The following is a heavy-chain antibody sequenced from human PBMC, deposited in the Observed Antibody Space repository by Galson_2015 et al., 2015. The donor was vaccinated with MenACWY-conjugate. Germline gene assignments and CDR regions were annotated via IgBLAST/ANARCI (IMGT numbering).Heavy chain of an antibody. Sequence: QSGAEVKKPGESLKISCKGSGYSFTNYWIGWVRQMPGKGLEWMGLFSPANSETRYSPSFQGQVTISADESISTAYLQWTSLKASDTAMYYCARHPPGGRGLDVWGRGTTVTVSS. CDR3: ARHPPGGRGLDV. V-gene: IGHV5-51*01. D-gene: IGHD1-26*01. CDR2: FSPANSET. J-gene: IGHJ6*02. CDR1: GYSFTNYW.